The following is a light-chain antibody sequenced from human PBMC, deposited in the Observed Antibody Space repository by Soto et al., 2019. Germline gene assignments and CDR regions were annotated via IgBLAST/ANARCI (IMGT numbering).Light chain of an antibody. CDR1: QSISSW. V-gene: IGKV1-5*01. J-gene: IGKJ1*01. CDR3: KQYNSYSGT. CDR2: DAS. Sequence: IQMTKSPSPLSASVGDRSTITCRARQSISSWLAWYQQKPGKAPKLLIYDASSLESGVPSRFSGSGSGTEFTLTISSLQPDDFATYSCKQYNSYSGTVGQGTKVDI.